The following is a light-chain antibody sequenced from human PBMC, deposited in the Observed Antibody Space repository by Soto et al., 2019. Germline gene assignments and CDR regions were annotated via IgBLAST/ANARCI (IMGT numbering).Light chain of an antibody. CDR3: QQYNSSTWT. Sequence: AIQLTQSPSSLSASVGDRVTITCRASQDISTLLAWYQQKPGKSPNLLIYDASSLESGVPSRFSGSGSGTEFTLTISSLQPDDFATYYCQQYNSSTWTFGQGTKVDIK. J-gene: IGKJ1*01. V-gene: IGKV1-13*02. CDR2: DAS. CDR1: QDISTL.